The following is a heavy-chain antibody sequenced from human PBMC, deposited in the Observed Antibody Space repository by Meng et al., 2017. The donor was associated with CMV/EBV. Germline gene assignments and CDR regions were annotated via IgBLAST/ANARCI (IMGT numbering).Heavy chain of an antibody. CDR2: ISAYNGNT. V-gene: IGHV1-18*01. Sequence: ASVKVSCKASGYTFTSYGISWVRQAPGLGLEWMGWISAYNGNTNYAQKLQGRVTMTTDTSTSTAYMELRSLRSDDTAVYYCASSAGGHYYYYGMDVWGQGTTVTVSS. J-gene: IGHJ6*02. CDR1: GYTFTSYG. CDR3: ASSAGGHYYYYGMDV. D-gene: IGHD3-10*01.